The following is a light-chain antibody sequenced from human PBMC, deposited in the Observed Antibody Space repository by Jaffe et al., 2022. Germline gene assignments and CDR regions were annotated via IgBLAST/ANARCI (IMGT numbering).Light chain of an antibody. CDR3: QQHIKYPLD. J-gene: IGKJ4*01. CDR2: GAS. V-gene: IGKV1-16*01. CDR1: HDVGNH. Sequence: DIQMTQSPSSLSAYVGDRVTITCRASHDVGNHVAWFQQKPGKAPTTLIYGASRLEGGVPSRFSGSGSGTDFSLTITSLQPEDFATYYCQQHIKYPLDFGGGTRVEIK.